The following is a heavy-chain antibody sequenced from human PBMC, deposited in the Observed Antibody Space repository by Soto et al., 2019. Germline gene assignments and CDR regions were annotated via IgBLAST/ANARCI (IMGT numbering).Heavy chain of an antibody. Sequence: CLRLSCAASGFTFSRYAVSWVRQAPGKGLEWVSAISTGGGDTFYADSAKGRFTISRDNSKDTLYMQMNSLRAEDAAVYYCAKHSGDYYFDCWGQGTLVTVSS. CDR2: ISTGGGDT. V-gene: IGHV3-23*01. J-gene: IGHJ4*02. CDR3: AKHSGDYYFDC. D-gene: IGHD1-26*01. CDR1: GFTFSRYA.